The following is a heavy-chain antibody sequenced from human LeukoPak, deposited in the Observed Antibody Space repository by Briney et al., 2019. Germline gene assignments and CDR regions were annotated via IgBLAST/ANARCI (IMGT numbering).Heavy chain of an antibody. CDR2: ISSTGGST. CDR3: AKRRVVGATIGALNM. V-gene: IGHV3-23*01. J-gene: IGHJ3*02. Sequence: PGGSLRLSCAASGFTFSNYVMSWVRQAPGKGLEWVSGISSTGGSTYYADSVKGRFTITRDNSKNTLYLQMNSLRAEDTAVYFCAKRRVVGATIGALNMWGQGTMVTVSS. D-gene: IGHD1-26*01. CDR1: GFTFSNYV.